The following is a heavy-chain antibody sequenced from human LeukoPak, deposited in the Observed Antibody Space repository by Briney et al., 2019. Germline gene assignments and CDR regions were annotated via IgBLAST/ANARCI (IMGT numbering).Heavy chain of an antibody. CDR3: ARDLSVDSGYDSSLGFDY. V-gene: IGHV1-18*01. CDR2: ISAYNGNT. J-gene: IGHJ4*02. CDR1: GYTFTSDG. D-gene: IGHD5-12*01. Sequence: ASVKVSCKASGYTFTSDGISWVRQAPGQGLEWMGWISAYNGNTNYAQKLQGRVTMTTDTSTSTAYMELRSLRSDDTAVYYCARDLSVDSGYDSSLGFDYWGQGTLVTVSS.